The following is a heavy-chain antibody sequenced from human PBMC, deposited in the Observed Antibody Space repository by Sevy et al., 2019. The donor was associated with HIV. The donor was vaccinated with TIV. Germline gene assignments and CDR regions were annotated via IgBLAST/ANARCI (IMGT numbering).Heavy chain of an antibody. CDR1: GGSVSSGSYY. V-gene: IGHV4-61*01. Sequence: SETLSLTCTVSGGSVSSGSYYWSWIRQPPGKGLEWIGYIYYSGSTNYNPSLESRVTISVDTSKNQFSLKLSSVTAADTAVYYCAREVGDCSSTSCYKYFQHWGQGTLVTVSS. J-gene: IGHJ1*01. CDR3: AREVGDCSSTSCYKYFQH. D-gene: IGHD2-2*01. CDR2: IYYSGST.